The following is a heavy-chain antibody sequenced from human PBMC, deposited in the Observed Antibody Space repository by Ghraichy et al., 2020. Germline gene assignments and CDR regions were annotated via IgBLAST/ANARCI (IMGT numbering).Heavy chain of an antibody. CDR2: ISDSGGST. Sequence: GESLNISCAASGFTFSSYAMSWVRQAPGKGLEWVSAISDSGGSTYYADSVKGRFTISIDNSKNTLYLQMNSLRAEDTAVYYCAKPLYTSRWYWFDTWGQGTLVSVSS. D-gene: IGHD6-13*01. J-gene: IGHJ5*02. CDR1: GFTFSSYA. V-gene: IGHV3-23*01. CDR3: AKPLYTSRWYWFDT.